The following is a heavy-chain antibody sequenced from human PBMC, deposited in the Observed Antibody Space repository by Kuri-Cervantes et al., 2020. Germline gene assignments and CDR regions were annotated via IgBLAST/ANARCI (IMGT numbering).Heavy chain of an antibody. CDR1: GFTFSSYS. V-gene: IGHV3-21*01. CDR2: ISSSSSYI. Sequence: GGSLRLSFAASGFTFSSYSMNWVRQAPGKGLEWVSSISSSSSYIYYAGSVKGRFTISRDNSKNTLYLQMNSLRAEDTAVYYCAKDLDGWLQLNYCMDVWGQGTTVTVSS. J-gene: IGHJ6*02. CDR3: AKDLDGWLQLNYCMDV. D-gene: IGHD5-24*01.